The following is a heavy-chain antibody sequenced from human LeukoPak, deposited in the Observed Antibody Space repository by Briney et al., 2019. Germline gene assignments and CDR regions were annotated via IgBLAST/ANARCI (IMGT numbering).Heavy chain of an antibody. CDR1: GGSISTSNYY. Sequence: PSETLSLTCTVSGGSISTSNYYWGWIRQPPGKGLEWIGNIFYSGSTYYSPSVKSRVTISLDTSRNQFSLKLSSVTAADTAVYYCARGADDSSGYYYIDAFDIWGQGTMVTVSS. CDR3: ARGADDSSGYYYIDAFDI. CDR2: IFYSGST. J-gene: IGHJ3*02. V-gene: IGHV4-39*07. D-gene: IGHD3-22*01.